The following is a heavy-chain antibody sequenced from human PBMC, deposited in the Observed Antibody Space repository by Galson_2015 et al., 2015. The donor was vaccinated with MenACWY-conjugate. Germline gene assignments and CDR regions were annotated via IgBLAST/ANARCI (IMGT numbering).Heavy chain of an antibody. CDR2: INSDGSAA. CDR1: GFTFSRYW. D-gene: IGHD2-2*01. V-gene: IGHV3-74*01. CDR3: ATYCSSPSCYANGAY. J-gene: IGHJ4*02. Sequence: SLRLSCAASGFTFSRYWMHWVRQSPGKGLVWVSRINSDGSAADYADSVKGRFTTSRDNAKNTLYLQMNSLRAEDTAVYCCATYCSSPSCYANGAYWGQGTLVTVS.